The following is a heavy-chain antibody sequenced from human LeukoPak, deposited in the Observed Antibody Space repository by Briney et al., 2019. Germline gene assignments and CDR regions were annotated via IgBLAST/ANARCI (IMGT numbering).Heavy chain of an antibody. CDR1: GYTFTSYY. D-gene: IGHD6-13*01. V-gene: IGHV1-46*01. Sequence: GASVKVSCKASGYTFTSYYMHWVRQAPGQGLEWMGIINPSGGSTSYAQKFQGRVTMTRDTSISTAYMELSRLRSDDTAVYYCAREYSSSSHWFDPWGQGTLVTVSS. CDR2: INPSGGST. J-gene: IGHJ5*02. CDR3: AREYSSSSHWFDP.